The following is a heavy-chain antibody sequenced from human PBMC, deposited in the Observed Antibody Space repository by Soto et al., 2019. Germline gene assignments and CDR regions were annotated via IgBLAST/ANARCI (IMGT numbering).Heavy chain of an antibody. V-gene: IGHV3-23*01. D-gene: IGHD2-2*03. J-gene: IGHJ5*02. CDR3: ARDLMDRWDIPGTGRFDP. Sequence: EVHLLESGGGLVQPGGSLRLSCAASGFTFSPSAMSWVRQAPGKGLEWVSLISSSGITTHYADSFKGRFTISRDNAKNTVDLQLNSLRVDDTALYCFARDLMDRWDIPGTGRFDPWGQGTLVTVSS. CDR1: GFTFSPSA. CDR2: ISSSGITT.